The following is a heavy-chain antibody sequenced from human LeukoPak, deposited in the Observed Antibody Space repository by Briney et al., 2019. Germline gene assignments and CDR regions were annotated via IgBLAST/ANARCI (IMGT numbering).Heavy chain of an antibody. CDR2: AYYRSKWYT. Sequence: SQTLSLTCAISGDSVSSNSASWIWIRQSPSRDLVWLGKAYYRSKWYTAYAVSVQSRITINPDTSKNQFSLHLNSMTPEDTAVYYCARDPDNSYEWGPFDPWGQGTLVTVSS. V-gene: IGHV6-1*01. D-gene: IGHD1-1*01. J-gene: IGHJ5*02. CDR1: GDSVSSNSAS. CDR3: ARDPDNSYEWGPFDP.